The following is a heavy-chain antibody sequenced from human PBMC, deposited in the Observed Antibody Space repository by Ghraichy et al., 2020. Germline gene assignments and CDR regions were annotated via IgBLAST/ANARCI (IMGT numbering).Heavy chain of an antibody. CDR1: GFTFSSYW. D-gene: IGHD3-22*01. Sequence: GGSLRLSCAASGFTFSSYWMSWVRQAPGKGLEWVANIKQDGSEKYYVDSVKGRFTISRDNAKNSLYVQMNSLRAEGTAVYYCARDGPFSYYDSFDFWGQGTLVTVSS. V-gene: IGHV3-7*04. CDR2: IKQDGSEK. CDR3: ARDGPFSYYDSFDF. J-gene: IGHJ4*02.